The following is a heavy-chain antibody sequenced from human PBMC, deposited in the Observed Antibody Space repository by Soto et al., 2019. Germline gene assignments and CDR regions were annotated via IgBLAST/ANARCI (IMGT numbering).Heavy chain of an antibody. Sequence: QISLKESGPALVEPTQTLTLTCSFSGFSLTNSGVGVGWLRQAPGTALECLGIIYWDNDRRYNPSVKDRLTITKDTSKNQVVLTMTYMEPVDTVTYYCADRASYSVSWHGAWFDSWGQGTPVTVS. CDR1: GFSLTNSGVG. CDR3: ADRASYSVSWHGAWFDS. D-gene: IGHD2-15*01. CDR2: IYWDNDR. J-gene: IGHJ5*01. V-gene: IGHV2-5*02.